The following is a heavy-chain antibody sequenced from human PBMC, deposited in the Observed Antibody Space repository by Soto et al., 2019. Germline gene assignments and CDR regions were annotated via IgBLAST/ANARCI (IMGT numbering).Heavy chain of an antibody. CDR2: IIPSLGIA. J-gene: IGHJ4*02. V-gene: IGHV1-69*02. CDR3: ARATYYYDSSGFLGY. CDR1: ASPFSIHT. D-gene: IGHD3-22*01. Sequence: VSCKTTASPFSIHTISCVGPPTGQRLEWMGRIIPSLGIANDAQKFQGRVTITADKSTSTAYMELSSLRSEDTAVYYCARATYYYDSSGFLGYWGQGTLVTVSS.